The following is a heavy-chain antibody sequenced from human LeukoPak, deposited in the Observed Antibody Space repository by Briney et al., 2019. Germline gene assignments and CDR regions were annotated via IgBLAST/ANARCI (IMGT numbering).Heavy chain of an antibody. D-gene: IGHD2-2*01. Sequence: ASVKVSCKASGYTFTGYYMQWVRQAPGQGLEWMGWINPNSGGTNYAQKFQGRVTMTRDTSISTAYMELSRLRSDDTAVYYCAREWGLGYCSSTSCENWFDPWGQGTLVTVSS. CDR1: GYTFTGYY. V-gene: IGHV1-2*02. J-gene: IGHJ5*02. CDR3: AREWGLGYCSSTSCENWFDP. CDR2: INPNSGGT.